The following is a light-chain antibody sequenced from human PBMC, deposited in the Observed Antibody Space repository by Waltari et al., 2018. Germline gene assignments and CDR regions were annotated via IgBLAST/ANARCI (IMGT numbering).Light chain of an antibody. Sequence: QSVLTQPPSVSGAPGQRVTIPCTGSSSNIGAGYDVPWYPQLPGTAPKLLIYGNSNRPSGVPDRFSGSKSGTSASLAITGLQAEDEADYYCQSYDSSLSAVVFGGGTKLTVL. V-gene: IGLV1-40*01. CDR1: SSNIGAGYD. J-gene: IGLJ2*01. CDR3: QSYDSSLSAVV. CDR2: GNS.